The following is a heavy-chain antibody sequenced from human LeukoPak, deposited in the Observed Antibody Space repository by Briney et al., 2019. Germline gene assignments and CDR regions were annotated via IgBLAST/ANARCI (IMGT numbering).Heavy chain of an antibody. D-gene: IGHD3-10*01. V-gene: IGHV3-30-3*01. CDR2: ISHDRSNS. Sequence: GGSLRLSCAASGFTFSNYAMHWARQAPGKGLEWVAFISHDRSNSCHADSVKGRFTISRDNSKNTLYLQMNSLTDEDTAVYYCARDLSGSYMSDYWGQGTLVTVSS. CDR1: GFTFSNYA. CDR3: ARDLSGSYMSDY. J-gene: IGHJ4*02.